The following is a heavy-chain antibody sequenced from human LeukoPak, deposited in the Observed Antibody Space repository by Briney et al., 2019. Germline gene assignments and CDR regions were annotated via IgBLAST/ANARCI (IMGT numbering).Heavy chain of an antibody. Sequence: ASVKVSCKASGYTFTGYYMHWVRLAPGQGLEWMGWINPNSGGTNYAQKFQGRVTMTRDTSISTAYIELSRLRSDDTAVYYCARDGYQLRGYNWFDPWGQGTLVTVSS. CDR3: ARDGYQLRGYNWFDP. CDR2: INPNSGGT. V-gene: IGHV1-2*02. CDR1: GYTFTGYY. D-gene: IGHD2-2*01. J-gene: IGHJ5*02.